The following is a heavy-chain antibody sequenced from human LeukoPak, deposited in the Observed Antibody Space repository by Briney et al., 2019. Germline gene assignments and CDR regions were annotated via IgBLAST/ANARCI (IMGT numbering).Heavy chain of an antibody. D-gene: IGHD3-10*01. CDR3: ARDLEEYYYGSGRSVGMDV. CDR1: GFTFSSYG. V-gene: IGHV3-33*01. Sequence: GRSLRLSCAASGFTFSSYGMHWVRQAPGKGLEWVAVIWYDGSNKYYADSVKGRFTISRDNSKNTLYLQMNSLRAEDTAVYYCARDLEEYYYGSGRSVGMDVRGQGTTVTVSS. CDR2: IWYDGSNK. J-gene: IGHJ6*02.